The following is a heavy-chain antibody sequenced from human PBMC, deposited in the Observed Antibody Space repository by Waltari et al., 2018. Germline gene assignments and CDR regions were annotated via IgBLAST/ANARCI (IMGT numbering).Heavy chain of an antibody. CDR3: AREKADCVDV. Sequence: QVQLQQWGAGLLKPSETLSLTCAVYGGSFSGYYWSWIRQPPGKGLEWIGEINHSGSTNYNPSLKSRVTISVDTSKNQFSLKLSSVTAADTAVYYCAREKADCVDVWGQGTTVTVSS. J-gene: IGHJ6*02. V-gene: IGHV4-34*01. CDR2: INHSGST. CDR1: GGSFSGYY. D-gene: IGHD2-21*01.